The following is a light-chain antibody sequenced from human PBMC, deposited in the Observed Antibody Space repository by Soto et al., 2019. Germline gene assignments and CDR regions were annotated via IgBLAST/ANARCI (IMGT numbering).Light chain of an antibody. J-gene: IGKJ1*01. V-gene: IGKV3-15*01. CDR2: RAS. CDR3: LQYHNLWA. Sequence: ILMTQSPATVSVSPGESATLSCRASQNIYYNVAWYQHRPGQALRLLIYRASTRAPGVPARFSGSGSGTEFTLTISSLQPEDFTVYSCLQYHNLWAFGQGTKVEI. CDR1: QNIYYN.